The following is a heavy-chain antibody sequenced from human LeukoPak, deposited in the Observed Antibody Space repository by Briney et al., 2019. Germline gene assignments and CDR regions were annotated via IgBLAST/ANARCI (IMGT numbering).Heavy chain of an antibody. CDR1: GFTFSSYG. V-gene: IGHV3-30*03. Sequence: AGRSLRLSCAASGFTFSSYGMYWVRQAPGKGLECVALISYDGNNQYYPESVKGRFTISRDNSKNTLYLQMNSLRAEDTAVYYCARDIERYDDSSGYLDYWGQGTLVTVSS. CDR3: ARDIERYDDSSGYLDY. J-gene: IGHJ4*02. D-gene: IGHD3-22*01. CDR2: ISYDGNNQ.